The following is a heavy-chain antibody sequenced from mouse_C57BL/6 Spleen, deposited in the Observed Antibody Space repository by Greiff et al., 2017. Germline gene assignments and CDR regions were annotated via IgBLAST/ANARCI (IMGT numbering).Heavy chain of an antibody. CDR2: ISDGGSYT. V-gene: IGHV5-4*03. CDR3: ARGGDYYGSRAFCDY. Sequence: EVKLVESGGGLVKPGGSLKLSCAASGFTFSSYAMSWVRQTPEKRLEWVATISDGGSYTYYPDNVKGRFTISRDNAKNNLYLQMSHLKSEDTAMYYCARGGDYYGSRAFCDYWGQGTTLTVSS. J-gene: IGHJ2*01. D-gene: IGHD1-1*01. CDR1: GFTFSSYA.